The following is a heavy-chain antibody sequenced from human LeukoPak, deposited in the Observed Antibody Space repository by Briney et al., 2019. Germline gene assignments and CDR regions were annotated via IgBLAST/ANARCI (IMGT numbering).Heavy chain of an antibody. CDR3: AKPYYYGSRSYMDY. Sequence: PGRSLRLSCAASGFTFSSYGMHWVRQAPGKGLEWVAVISYDGSNTYYADSVKSRFTISRDNSKNMLYLKMNSLRAEDTAVYYCAKPYYYGSRSYMDYWGQGTLVTVSS. V-gene: IGHV3-30*18. J-gene: IGHJ4*02. CDR2: ISYDGSNT. D-gene: IGHD3-10*01. CDR1: GFTFSSYG.